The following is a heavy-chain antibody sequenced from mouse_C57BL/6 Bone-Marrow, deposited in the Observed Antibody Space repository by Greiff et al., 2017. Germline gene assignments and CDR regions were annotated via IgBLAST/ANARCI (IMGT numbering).Heavy chain of an antibody. CDR2: ISSGGSYT. CDR3: ARVFAY. J-gene: IGHJ3*01. V-gene: IGHV5-6*01. CDR1: GFTFSSYG. Sequence: VKPGGSLKLSCAASGFTFSSYGMSWVRQTPDTRLEWVATISSGGSYTYYPDSVKGRFTISSDNPKNTLYLQMSSLKSEDTAMYYCARVFAYWGQGTLVTVSA.